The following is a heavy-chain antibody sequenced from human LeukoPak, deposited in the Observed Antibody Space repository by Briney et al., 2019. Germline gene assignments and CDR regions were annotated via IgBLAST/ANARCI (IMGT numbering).Heavy chain of an antibody. CDR2: IYTSGST. J-gene: IGHJ4*02. Sequence: PSETPSLTCTVSGGSISSYYWSWIRQPAGKGLEWIGRIYTSGSTNYNPSLKSRVTISVDKSKNQFSLKLSSVTAADTAVYYCARAGDYYDSSGYFDYWGQGTLVTVSS. CDR3: ARAGDYYDSSGYFDY. CDR1: GGSISSYY. D-gene: IGHD3-22*01. V-gene: IGHV4-4*07.